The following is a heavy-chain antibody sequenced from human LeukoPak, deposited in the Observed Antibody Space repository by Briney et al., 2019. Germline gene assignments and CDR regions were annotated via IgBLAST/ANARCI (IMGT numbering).Heavy chain of an antibody. CDR1: GGSFSGYY. CDR2: INHSGST. V-gene: IGHV4-34*01. CDR3: ARKPSYCSSTSCYGYYFDY. D-gene: IGHD2-2*01. J-gene: IGHJ4*02. Sequence: SETLSLTCAVYGGSFSGYYWSWIRQPPGKGLEWIGEINHSGSTSYNPSLKSRVTISVDTSKNQFSLKLSSVTAADTAVYYCARKPSYCSSTSCYGYYFDYWGQGTLVTVSS.